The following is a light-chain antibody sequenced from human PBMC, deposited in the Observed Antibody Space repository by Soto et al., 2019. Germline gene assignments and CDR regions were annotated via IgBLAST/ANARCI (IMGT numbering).Light chain of an antibody. CDR2: DAS. J-gene: IGKJ4*01. Sequence: EIVLTQSPATLSLSPGERATLSCRASQSVSSYLACYQQKPGQAPRLLIYDASNRATGIPARFSGSGSGTDFTLTIPSLEPEDFAVYYCQQRSNWPSTFGGGTKVEIK. CDR3: QQRSNWPST. V-gene: IGKV3-11*01. CDR1: QSVSSY.